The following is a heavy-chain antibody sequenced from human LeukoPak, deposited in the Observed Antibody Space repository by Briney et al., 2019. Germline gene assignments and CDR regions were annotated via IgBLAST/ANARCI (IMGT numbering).Heavy chain of an antibody. Sequence: SETLSLTCAVYGGSFRGHYWSWIRQPPGKGLEWIGEINHSGNTNYNPSLKSRVTISVDTSKKQFSLKLSSATVAEAVVYYCARLGYCSGGTCYSVPFDYWGQGTLVTVSS. CDR1: GGSFRGHY. CDR3: ARLGYCSGGTCYSVPFDY. CDR2: INHSGNT. V-gene: IGHV4-34*01. J-gene: IGHJ4*02. D-gene: IGHD2-15*01.